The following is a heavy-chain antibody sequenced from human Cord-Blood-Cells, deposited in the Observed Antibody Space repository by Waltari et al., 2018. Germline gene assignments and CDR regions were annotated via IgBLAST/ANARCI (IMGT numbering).Heavy chain of an antibody. CDR1: GGSFSGYY. D-gene: IGHD2-2*01. V-gene: IGHV4-34*01. CDR2: INHSGST. J-gene: IGHJ5*02. CDR3: ARGIVVVPAAIHWFDP. Sequence: QVQLQQWGAGLLKPSETLSLTCAVYGGSFSGYYWTWTCQPQGKGLEWIGEINHSGSTNYNPSLKSRVTISVDTSKNQFSLKLSSVTAADTAVYYCARGIVVVPAAIHWFDPWGQGTLVTVSS.